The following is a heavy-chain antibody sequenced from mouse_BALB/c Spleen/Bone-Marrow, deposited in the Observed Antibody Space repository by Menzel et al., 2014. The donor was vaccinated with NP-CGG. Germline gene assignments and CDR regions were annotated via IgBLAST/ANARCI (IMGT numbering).Heavy chain of an antibody. CDR2: INPYNGGT. V-gene: IGHV1-18*01. J-gene: IGHJ1*01. CDR1: GYSFTGYT. CDR3: ASYYCSTWYFDV. Sequence: VQLQQSGPELVKPGASMKISCKASGYSFTGYTMNWVKQSHGKNLEWIGLINPYNGGTTYNQYFKGKATLTVDRSSSTAYMELLSLTSEDSAVYYCASYYCSTWYFDVWGAGTTVTVSS. D-gene: IGHD1-1*01.